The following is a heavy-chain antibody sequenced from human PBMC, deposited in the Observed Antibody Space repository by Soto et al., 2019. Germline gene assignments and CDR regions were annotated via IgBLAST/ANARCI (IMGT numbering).Heavy chain of an antibody. Sequence: GGSLRLSCAASGLTFSSYAMHWVRQAQAKGLEWVAVISYDGSNKYYEDSVKGRFTISRDNSKTTLYLQMNSLRAEDTAVYYCAKDRASDWGFDYWGQGTLVTVSS. J-gene: IGHJ4*02. V-gene: IGHV3-30*18. D-gene: IGHD7-27*01. CDR3: AKDRASDWGFDY. CDR1: GLTFSSYA. CDR2: ISYDGSNK.